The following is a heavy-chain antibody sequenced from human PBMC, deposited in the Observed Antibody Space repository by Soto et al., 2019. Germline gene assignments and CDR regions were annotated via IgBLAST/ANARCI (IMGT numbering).Heavy chain of an antibody. Sequence: QVQLVQSGAEVKKPGSSVKVSCKASGGTFSSYAISWVRQAPGQGLEWMGGIIPIFGTADYAQKFQGRVTITADESTSTAYMELSSLRSEDTTVYYCALHYGSGSNYYYYGMDVWGQGTTVTVSS. CDR2: IIPIFGTA. V-gene: IGHV1-69*12. J-gene: IGHJ6*02. CDR3: ALHYGSGSNYYYYGMDV. D-gene: IGHD3-10*01. CDR1: GGTFSSYA.